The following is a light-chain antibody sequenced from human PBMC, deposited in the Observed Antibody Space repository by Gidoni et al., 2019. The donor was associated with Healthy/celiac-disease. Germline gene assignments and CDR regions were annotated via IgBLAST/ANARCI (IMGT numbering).Light chain of an antibody. CDR2: GAS. CDR3: QQYGSSPPNT. CDR1: QSVSSSY. Sequence: ESVLTQSPGTLSLSPGERATLSCRASQSVSSSYLAWYQQKPGQAPRRLIYGASSRATGIPDRFSGSGSGTDFTLTISRLETEDFAVYYCQQYGSSPPNTFGQGTKLEIK. J-gene: IGKJ2*01. V-gene: IGKV3-20*01.